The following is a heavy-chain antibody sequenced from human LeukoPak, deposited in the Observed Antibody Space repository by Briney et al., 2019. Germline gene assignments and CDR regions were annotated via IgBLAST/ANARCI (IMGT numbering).Heavy chain of an antibody. Sequence: GASVKVSCKASGYTFTGYYIHWVRQAPGQGLEWVGWINPNSGGAKYAQKFQDRVTMTRDTSISTAYMGLSRLRSDDTAVYYCAKLPVSYSSGWSNFDYWGQGTLVTVSS. CDR3: AKLPVSYSSGWSNFDY. CDR2: INPNSGGA. J-gene: IGHJ4*02. D-gene: IGHD6-19*01. CDR1: GYTFTGYY. V-gene: IGHV1-2*02.